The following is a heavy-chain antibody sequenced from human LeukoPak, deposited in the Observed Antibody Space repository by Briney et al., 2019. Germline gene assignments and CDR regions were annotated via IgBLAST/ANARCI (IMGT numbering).Heavy chain of an antibody. V-gene: IGHV3-64*01. D-gene: IGHD5-18*01. CDR3: AREAEDTEGGHFDN. CDR1: GFTFSSYA. J-gene: IGHJ4*02. CDR2: ISSNGGST. Sequence: PGGSLRLSCAASGFTFSSYAMHWVRQAPGKGLVYVSAISSNGGSTYYANSVKGRFTISRDNSKNTLYLQMGSLRAEDMAVYYCAREAEDTEGGHFDNWGQGTLVTVSS.